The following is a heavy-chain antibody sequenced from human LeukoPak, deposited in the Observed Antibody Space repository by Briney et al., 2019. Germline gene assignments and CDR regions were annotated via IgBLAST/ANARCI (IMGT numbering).Heavy chain of an antibody. D-gene: IGHD6-19*01. V-gene: IGHV4-59*04. J-gene: IGHJ4*02. Sequence: SETLSLTCTVSGGSISSYYWSWIRQPPGKGLEWIGYIYYSGSTYYNPSLKSRVTISVDTSKNQFSLKLSSVTAADTAVYYCARIEAGTLDYWGQGTLVTVSS. CDR2: IYYSGST. CDR3: ARIEAGTLDY. CDR1: GGSISSYY.